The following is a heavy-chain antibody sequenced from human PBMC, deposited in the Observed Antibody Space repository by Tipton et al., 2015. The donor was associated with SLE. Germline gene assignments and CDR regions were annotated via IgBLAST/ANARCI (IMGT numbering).Heavy chain of an antibody. J-gene: IGHJ4*02. D-gene: IGHD3-3*01. CDR1: GGSISSSTYY. V-gene: IGHV4-39*01. Sequence: TLSLTCTVPGGSISSSTYYWGWIRQPPGKGLEWIGSIYYSGSTYYNPSLKSRVTISVDTSKNQFSLKLSSVTAADTAVYYCARLPLRPPFDYWGQGTLVTVSS. CDR2: IYYSGST. CDR3: ARLPLRPPFDY.